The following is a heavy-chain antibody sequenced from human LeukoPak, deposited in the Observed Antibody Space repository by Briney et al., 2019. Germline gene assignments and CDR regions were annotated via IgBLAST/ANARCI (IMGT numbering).Heavy chain of an antibody. CDR3: ARDNVVDHAFDI. J-gene: IGHJ3*02. D-gene: IGHD2-15*01. CDR2: ISAYNGNT. V-gene: IGHV1-18*01. Sequence: AASVKVSCTASGYTFTSYGISWVRQAPGQGLEWMGWISAYNGNTNYAQKLQGRVTMTTDTSTSTAYMELRSLRSDDTAVYYCARDNVVDHAFDIWGQGTMVTVSS. CDR1: GYTFTSYG.